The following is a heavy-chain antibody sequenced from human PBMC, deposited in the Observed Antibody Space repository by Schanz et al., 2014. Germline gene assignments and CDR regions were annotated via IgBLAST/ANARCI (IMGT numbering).Heavy chain of an antibody. J-gene: IGHJ4*02. CDR1: DFSFSTYG. CDR2: VQSDGSEK. V-gene: IGHV3-30*02. Sequence: QLQLVESGGGVVQPGGSLRLSCAASDFSFSTYGIHWVRQAPGKGLEWVAHVQSDGSEKSYADSVKGRFTVSRDNSKNTQMLQINILRAEDSSCENGALGPRAGNDGYDIWGQGTMVTVSA. CDR3: ALGPRAGNDGYDI. D-gene: IGHD2-21*01.